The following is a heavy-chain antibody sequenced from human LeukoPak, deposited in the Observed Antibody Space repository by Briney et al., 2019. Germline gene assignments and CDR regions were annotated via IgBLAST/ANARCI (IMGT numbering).Heavy chain of an antibody. CDR2: IRYDGSNK. CDR1: GFTFSSYG. D-gene: IGHD3-10*01. Sequence: GGSLRLSCAASGFTFSSYGMHWVRQAPGKGLEWVAFIRYDGSNKYYADSVKGRFTISRDNSKNTLFLQMNSLKTEDTAVYYCTTDRAGAFDIWGQGTMVTVSS. V-gene: IGHV3-30*02. J-gene: IGHJ3*02. CDR3: TTDRAGAFDI.